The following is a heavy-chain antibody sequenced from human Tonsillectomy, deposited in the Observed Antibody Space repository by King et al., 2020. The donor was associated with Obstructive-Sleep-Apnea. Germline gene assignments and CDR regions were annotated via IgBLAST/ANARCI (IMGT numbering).Heavy chain of an antibody. CDR3: ARGSGAAAVNWFDP. V-gene: IGHV4-34*01. J-gene: IGHJ5*02. CDR2: INHSGST. D-gene: IGHD6-13*01. CDR1: GGSVSDYY. Sequence: VQLQQWGAGLLKPSETLSLTCAVFGGSVSDYYWSWIRQPPGKGLEWIGEINHSGSTNYNPSLKSRVTISVDTSKNQFSLKLTSVTAADTAVYYCARGSGAAAVNWFDPWGQGTLVTVSS.